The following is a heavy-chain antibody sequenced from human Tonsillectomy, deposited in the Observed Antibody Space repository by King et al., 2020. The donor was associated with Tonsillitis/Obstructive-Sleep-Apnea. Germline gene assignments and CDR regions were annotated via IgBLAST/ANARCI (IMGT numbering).Heavy chain of an antibody. D-gene: IGHD3-22*01. Sequence: LQLQESGPGLVKPSETLSLTCTVSGGSISSSSYYWGWIRQPPGKGLEWIGSIYYSGSTYYNPSLKNRVTISVDTSKNQFSLKLSSVTAADTAVYYCARRRRDSSGSFDYWGQGTLVTVSS. J-gene: IGHJ4*02. CDR1: GGSISSSSYY. V-gene: IGHV4-39*01. CDR2: IYYSGST. CDR3: ARRRRDSSGSFDY.